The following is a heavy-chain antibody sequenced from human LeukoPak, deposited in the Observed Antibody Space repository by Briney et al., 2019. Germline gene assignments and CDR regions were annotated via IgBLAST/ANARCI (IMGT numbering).Heavy chain of an antibody. CDR2: ISYDGSNK. V-gene: IGHV3-30-3*01. D-gene: IGHD3-3*01. CDR1: GFTFSSYA. Sequence: PGGSLRLSCAASGFTFSSYAMHWVRQAPGKGLEWVAFISYDGSNKYYADSVKGRFTISRDNSKNTLYLQMNSLRAEDTAVYYCAKVRGDDFWSGFRYFDYWGQGTLVTVSS. J-gene: IGHJ4*02. CDR3: AKVRGDDFWSGFRYFDY.